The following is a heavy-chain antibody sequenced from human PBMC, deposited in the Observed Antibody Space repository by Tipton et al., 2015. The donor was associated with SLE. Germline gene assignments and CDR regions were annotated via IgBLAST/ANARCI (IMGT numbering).Heavy chain of an antibody. CDR3: ARVGSLKFPSPTLWQYQPLSHYDYDMDV. V-gene: IGHV4-34*01. CDR2: INHSGST. Sequence: TLSLTCAVSGGSFSGYYWSWIRQPPGKGLEWIGEINHSGSTNYNPSLKSRVTISVDTSKNQISLKLSAVTAADTAVYYCARVGSLKFPSPTLWQYQPLSHYDYDMDVWGKGTTVTVAS. CDR1: GGSFSGYY. J-gene: IGHJ6*03. D-gene: IGHD2-2*01.